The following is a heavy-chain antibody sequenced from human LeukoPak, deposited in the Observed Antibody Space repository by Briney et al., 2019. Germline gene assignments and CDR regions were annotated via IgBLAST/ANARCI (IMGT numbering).Heavy chain of an antibody. V-gene: IGHV3-30*04. CDR1: GFTFSTYA. CDR3: ARGQGYESYYYMDV. D-gene: IGHD2-2*01. J-gene: IGHJ6*03. Sequence: PGGSLRLSCAASGFTFSTYAIHWVRQAPGKGLEGVAVISFDGVNTFYADSVKGRFTISRDNSNNTVYLQMNNLRPEDTAVFYCARGQGYESYYYMDVWGKGTTVSVSS. CDR2: ISFDGVNT.